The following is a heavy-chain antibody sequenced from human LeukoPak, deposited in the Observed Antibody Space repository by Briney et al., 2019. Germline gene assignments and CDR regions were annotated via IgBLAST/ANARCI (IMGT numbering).Heavy chain of an antibody. CDR1: GYIFTNYH. V-gene: IGHV1-18*04. CDR2: ISAYNGNT. D-gene: IGHD2/OR15-2a*01. Sequence: ASVKVSCKASGYIFTNYHVHWVRQAPGQGLEWMGWISAYNGNTNYAQKLQGRVTMTTDTSTSTAYMELRSLRSDDTAVYYCARGGTTYAFDIWGQGTMVTVSS. J-gene: IGHJ3*02. CDR3: ARGGTTYAFDI.